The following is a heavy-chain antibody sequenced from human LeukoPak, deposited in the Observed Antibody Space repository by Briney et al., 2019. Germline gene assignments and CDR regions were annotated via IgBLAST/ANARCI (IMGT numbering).Heavy chain of an antibody. CDR1: GFTFSDYE. J-gene: IGHJ4*02. CDR3: ARGPRDPTEYCSRGTCSPTYEV. CDR2: ISSSGRRI. V-gene: IGHV3-48*03. Sequence: GGSLRLSCAASGFTFSDYEMNWVRQAPGKGLEWVSYISSSGRRIYYADSVKGRFTISRDNSKNSLYLQMTSLRVEDTAIYYCARGPRDPTEYCSRGTCSPTYEVWGQGTLVTVSS. D-gene: IGHD2-15*01.